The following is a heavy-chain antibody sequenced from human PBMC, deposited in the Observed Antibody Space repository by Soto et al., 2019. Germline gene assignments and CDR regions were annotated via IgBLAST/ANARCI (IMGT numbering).Heavy chain of an antibody. V-gene: IGHV4-34*01. D-gene: IGHD3-10*01. CDR2: INHIGST. J-gene: IGHJ6*02. CDR1: GLSFTGYY. CDR3: ARSSGTSGSYFYYGMDV. Sequence: PSETLSLTCAVYGLSFTGYYWSWIRQPPGKGLEWIGEINHIGSTNYNPSLKSRVTISVDTSKNQFSLKLSSVTAADTAVYYCARSSGTSGSYFYYGMDVWGQGTTVT.